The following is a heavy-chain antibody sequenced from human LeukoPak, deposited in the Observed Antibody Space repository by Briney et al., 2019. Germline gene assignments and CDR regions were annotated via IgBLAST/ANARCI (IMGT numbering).Heavy chain of an antibody. CDR1: GFTFSSYW. V-gene: IGHV3-74*01. J-gene: IGHJ5*02. Sequence: GGSLRLSCAASGFTFSSYWMHWVRQAPGKGLVWVSRINSGGSSTSYADSVKGRFTISRDNAKNTLYLQTTSLRAEDTAVYYCASHQYSSGRRGASFDPWGQGTLVTVSS. D-gene: IGHD6-19*01. CDR2: INSGGSST. CDR3: ASHQYSSGRRGASFDP.